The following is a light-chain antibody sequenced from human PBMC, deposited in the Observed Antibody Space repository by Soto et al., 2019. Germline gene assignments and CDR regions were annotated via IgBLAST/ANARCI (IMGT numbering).Light chain of an antibody. CDR1: QSVLYRSNNKNM. CDR3: QQYYDQWPIT. J-gene: IGKJ5*01. Sequence: DIVMTQSPDSLAVSLGERASINCKSSQSVLYRSNNKNMIAWYQQTPGQPPKLLIYWASIRESGVPDRFSGSGSGTDFTLTISSVQAEDVAVYYCQQYYDQWPITFGQGTRLEIK. V-gene: IGKV4-1*01. CDR2: WAS.